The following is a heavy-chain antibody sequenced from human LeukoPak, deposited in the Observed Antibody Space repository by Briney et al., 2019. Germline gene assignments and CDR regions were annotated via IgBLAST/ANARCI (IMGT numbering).Heavy chain of an antibody. J-gene: IGHJ6*02. Sequence: SVTVSCKASGGTFSSYGISWVRQAPGQGLEWMGRIIPILGIANYAQKFQGRVTITADKSTSTAYMEMSSLRCEDTAVYYCARGGDYANGMDVWGQGTTVTVSS. CDR2: IIPILGIA. CDR1: GGTFSSYG. CDR3: ARGGDYANGMDV. V-gene: IGHV1-69*04. D-gene: IGHD4-17*01.